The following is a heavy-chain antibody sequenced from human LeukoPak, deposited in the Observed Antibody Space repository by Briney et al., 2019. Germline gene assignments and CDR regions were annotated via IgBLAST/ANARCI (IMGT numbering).Heavy chain of an antibody. CDR2: IYYSGST. CDR3: ARSFSSWVTYFDY. V-gene: IGHV4-61*08. Sequence: SETLSLTCTVSGGSISSGGYYWSWIRQHPGKGLEWIGYIYYSGSTNYNPSLKSRVTISVDTSKNQFSLKLSSVTAADTAVYYCARSFSSWVTYFDYWGQGTLVTVSS. D-gene: IGHD2-21*02. CDR1: GGSISSGGYY. J-gene: IGHJ4*02.